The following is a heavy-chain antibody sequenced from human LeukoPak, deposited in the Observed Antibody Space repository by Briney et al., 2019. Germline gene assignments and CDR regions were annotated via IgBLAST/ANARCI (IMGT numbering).Heavy chain of an antibody. CDR3: ARAGYTYGPFDY. V-gene: IGHV4-59*01. Sequence: SETLSLTCTVSGGSISSYYWSWIRQPPGKGLEWIGYIYYSGSTNYNPSLKSRVTISVDTSKNQFSLKLSSVTAADTAVYYCARAGYTYGPFDYWGQGTLVTVSS. J-gene: IGHJ4*02. CDR1: GGSISSYY. CDR2: IYYSGST. D-gene: IGHD5-18*01.